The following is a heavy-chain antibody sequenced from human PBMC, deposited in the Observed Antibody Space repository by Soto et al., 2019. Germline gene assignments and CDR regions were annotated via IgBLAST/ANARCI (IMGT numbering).Heavy chain of an antibody. CDR1: GFSFSTYS. D-gene: IGHD3-22*01. V-gene: IGHV3-23*01. CDR2: ITATGDRT. J-gene: IGHJ4*02. Sequence: GGSLRLSCADSGFSFSTYSMSWVRQTPGKGLEWVSAITATGDRTYYADSVTGRFTISRDNSKKTHYLQMTSLRAEDTAIYYCATMNGYFEYWGQGTPVTVSS. CDR3: ATMNGYFEY.